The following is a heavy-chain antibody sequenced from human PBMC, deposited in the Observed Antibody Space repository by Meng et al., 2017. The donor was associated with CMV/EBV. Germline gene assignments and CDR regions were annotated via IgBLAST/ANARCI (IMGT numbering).Heavy chain of an antibody. CDR2: INHSGST. J-gene: IGHJ4*02. CDR3: ARGFPSWRKPAYYFDY. Sequence: VERMKWCPGSLRLSRPLSLLSSVYCGSFSGYSWGWIRQPPGKGLEWIGEINHSGSTNYNPPLKSRVTISVDTSKNQFSLKLSSVTAADTAVYYCARGFPSWRKPAYYFDYWGQGTLVTVSS. CDR1: CGSFSGYS. D-gene: IGHD2-2*01. V-gene: IGHV4-34*01.